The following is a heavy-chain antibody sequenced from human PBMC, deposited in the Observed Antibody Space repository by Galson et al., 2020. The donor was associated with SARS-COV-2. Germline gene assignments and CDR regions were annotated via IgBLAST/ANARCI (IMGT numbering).Heavy chain of an antibody. CDR2: INHSGST. D-gene: IGHD1-26*01. CDR3: ASGRPSLVGATVFGY. Sequence: SETLSLTCAVYGGSFSGYYWSWIRQPPGKGLEWIGEINHSGSTNYNPSLKSRVTISIDTSKNESSLKLSSVTAADTAVYSCASGRPSLVGATVFGYWGQGTLVTGSS. CDR1: GGSFSGYY. J-gene: IGHJ4*02. V-gene: IGHV4-34*01.